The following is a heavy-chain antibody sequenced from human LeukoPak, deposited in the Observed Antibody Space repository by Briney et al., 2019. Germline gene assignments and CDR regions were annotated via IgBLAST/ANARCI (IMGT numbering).Heavy chain of an antibody. D-gene: IGHD3-9*01. CDR2: INPTGGSI. CDR3: ARDSYYDILTGYRNWFDP. J-gene: IGHJ5*02. V-gene: IGHV1-46*01. Sequence: ASVKVSCKASGYTFTRYDMHWVRQAPGQGLEWMGIINPTGGSINYAQKFQGRATMTRDTSISTAYMELSRLRSDDTAVYYCARDSYYDILTGYRNWFDPWGQGTLVTVSS. CDR1: GYTFTRYD.